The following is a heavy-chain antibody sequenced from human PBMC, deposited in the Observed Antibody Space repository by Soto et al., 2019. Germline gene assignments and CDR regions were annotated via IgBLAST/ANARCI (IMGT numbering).Heavy chain of an antibody. CDR3: ARGGSRYCSGGSCATLGLY. D-gene: IGHD2-15*01. Sequence: EVQLVESGGGLVQPGGSLRLSCAASGFTFSSYSMNWVRQAPGKGLEWVSYISSSSSTIYYADSVKGRFTISRDNAKNALYLQMNSLRAEDTAVYYCARGGSRYCSGGSCATLGLYWGQGTLVTVSS. CDR1: GFTFSSYS. J-gene: IGHJ4*02. V-gene: IGHV3-48*01. CDR2: ISSSSSTI.